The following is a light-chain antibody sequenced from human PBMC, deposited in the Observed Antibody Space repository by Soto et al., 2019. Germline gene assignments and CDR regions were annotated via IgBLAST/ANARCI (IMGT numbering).Light chain of an antibody. CDR1: QSVSSY. CDR2: DAS. Sequence: EVMLTQSPATLSLSPGERATLSCRASQSVSSYLAWYQQKPGQAPRLLIYDASNRATGIPARFSGSGSGTDFTLTISSLEPEDFAVYYCQQRSNWPLTFGGGTNVDI. CDR3: QQRSNWPLT. V-gene: IGKV3-11*01. J-gene: IGKJ4*01.